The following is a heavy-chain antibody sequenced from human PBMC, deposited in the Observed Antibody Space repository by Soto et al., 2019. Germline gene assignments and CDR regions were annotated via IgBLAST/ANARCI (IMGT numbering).Heavy chain of an antibody. CDR1: GFTFSSYS. CDR3: ATLGENYYDSSGYWGLNYYYGMDV. D-gene: IGHD3-22*01. Sequence: EVQLVESGGGLVQPGGSLRLSCAASGFTFSSYSMNWVRQAPGKGLEWVSYISSSSSTIYYADSVKGRFTISRDNAKNSLYLQMNSLRAEDTAVYYCATLGENYYDSSGYWGLNYYYGMDVWGQGTTVTVSS. CDR2: ISSSSSTI. J-gene: IGHJ6*02. V-gene: IGHV3-48*01.